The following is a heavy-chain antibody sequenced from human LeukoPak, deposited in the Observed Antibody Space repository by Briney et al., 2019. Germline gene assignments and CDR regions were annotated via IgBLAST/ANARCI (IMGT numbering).Heavy chain of an antibody. CDR2: IYPGDSDT. Sequence: GESLKISCKGSGYSFASYWIGWVRQMPGKGLEWMGIIYPGDSDTRYSPSFQGQVSISADKSINTAYLQWSSLRASDTAMYYCARQRQLDVGFDYWGQGTLVTVSS. D-gene: IGHD6-6*01. V-gene: IGHV5-51*01. J-gene: IGHJ4*02. CDR3: ARQRQLDVGFDY. CDR1: GYSFASYW.